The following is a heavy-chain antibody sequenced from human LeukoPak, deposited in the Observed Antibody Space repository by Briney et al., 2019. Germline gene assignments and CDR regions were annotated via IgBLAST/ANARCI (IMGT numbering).Heavy chain of an antibody. Sequence: ASVKVSCKASGYTFTSYDINWVRQAPGQGLEWMGIINPSGGSTSYAQKFQGRVTMTRDTTTSTVYMELSSLRSEDTAVYYCAREAYGVPLDYWGQGTLVTVSS. CDR3: AREAYGVPLDY. CDR1: GYTFTSYD. J-gene: IGHJ4*02. D-gene: IGHD3-10*01. V-gene: IGHV1-46*01. CDR2: INPSGGST.